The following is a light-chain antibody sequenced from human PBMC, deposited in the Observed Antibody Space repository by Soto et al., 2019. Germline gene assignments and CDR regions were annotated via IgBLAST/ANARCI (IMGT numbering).Light chain of an antibody. J-gene: IGLJ1*01. CDR2: DVD. CDR1: SSDIGGYNY. Sequence: QSVLTQPRSVSGSPGQSVAISCTGTSSDIGGYNYVSWYQQHPGKAPKVMIYDVDKRPSGVPDRFSGSKSGNTASLTISDLQTEDEADYYCCSNAGRNEVFGNGTKVTV. CDR3: CSNAGRNEV. V-gene: IGLV2-11*01.